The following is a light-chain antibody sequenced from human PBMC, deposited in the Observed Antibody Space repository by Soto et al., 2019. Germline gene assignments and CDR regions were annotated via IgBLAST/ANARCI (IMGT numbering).Light chain of an antibody. CDR3: QQRSNWPSIT. J-gene: IGKJ5*01. Sequence: EVVLTQHPATLSLSPGERATLSCRASQSVSSYLAWYQQKPGQAPRLLIHDASNRATGIPPRFSGSGSGTDFTLTISSLEPEDFAVYYCQQRSNWPSITFGQGTRWRL. CDR1: QSVSSY. CDR2: DAS. V-gene: IGKV3-11*01.